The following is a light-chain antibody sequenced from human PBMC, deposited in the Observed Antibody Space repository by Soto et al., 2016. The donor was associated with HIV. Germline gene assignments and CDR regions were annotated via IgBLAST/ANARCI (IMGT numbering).Light chain of an antibody. Sequence: DIQMTQSPSSLSASVGDRVTITCRASQDINNFLAWYQQKPGKAPNLLIYKASNLESGVPSSFSGSGSGTEFTLTISSLQPDDVATYYCQQYNTYPWTFGQGTKVEIK. CDR1: QDINNF. J-gene: IGKJ1*01. V-gene: IGKV1-5*03. CDR2: KAS. CDR3: QQYNTYPWT.